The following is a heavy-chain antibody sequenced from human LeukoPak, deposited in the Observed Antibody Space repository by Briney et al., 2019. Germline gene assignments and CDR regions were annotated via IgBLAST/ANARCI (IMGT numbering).Heavy chain of an antibody. Sequence: GASVKVSCKASGYTFTGYGISWVRQAPGQGLEWMGWISAYNGNTNYAQKLQGRVTMTTDTSTSTAYMELRSLRSDDTAVYYCARLENWSGYYNFDYWGQGTLVTVSS. CDR2: ISAYNGNT. CDR1: GYTFTGYG. D-gene: IGHD3-3*01. J-gene: IGHJ4*02. V-gene: IGHV1-18*01. CDR3: ARLENWSGYYNFDY.